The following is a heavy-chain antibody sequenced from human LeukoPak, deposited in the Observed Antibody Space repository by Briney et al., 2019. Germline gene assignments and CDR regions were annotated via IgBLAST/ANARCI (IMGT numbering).Heavy chain of an antibody. D-gene: IGHD1-7*01. CDR1: GYTFTSYG. CDR3: ARDDPPYNWNYY. Sequence: AAVKVSCKASGYTFTSYGISWVRQAPGQGLEWMGWISAYNGNTNYAQKLQGRVTMTTDTSTSTAYMELRSLRSDDTAVYYCARDDPPYNWNYYWGQGTLVTVSS. V-gene: IGHV1-18*01. J-gene: IGHJ4*02. CDR2: ISAYNGNT.